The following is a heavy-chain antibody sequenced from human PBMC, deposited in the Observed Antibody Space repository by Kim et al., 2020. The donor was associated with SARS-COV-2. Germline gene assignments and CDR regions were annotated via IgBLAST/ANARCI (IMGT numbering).Heavy chain of an antibody. CDR1: GYTFTNNA. CDR2: INTDTGNP. CDR3: ARVIWGTYRYTDY. J-gene: IGHJ4*02. Sequence: ALVKVSCKASGYTFTNNAISWVRQAPGQGLEWMGWINTDTGNPTYAQAFTRRFVFSVDTSVTTAYLQISSLEAEDTALYYCARVIWGTYRYTDYWGQGSL. D-gene: IGHD3-16*02. V-gene: IGHV7-4-1*02.